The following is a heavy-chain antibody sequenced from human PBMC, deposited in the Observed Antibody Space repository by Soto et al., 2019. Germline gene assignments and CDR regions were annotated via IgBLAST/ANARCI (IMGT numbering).Heavy chain of an antibody. D-gene: IGHD3-22*01. CDR1: GGSISSGGYY. CDR3: ARGVRGNDSSGYYQKRNWFDP. V-gene: IGHV4-31*03. Sequence: PSETLSLTCTVSGGSISSGGYYWSWIRQHPGKGLEWIGYIYYSGSTYYNPSLKSRVTISVDTSKNQFSLKLSSVTAADTAVYYCARGVRGNDSSGYYQKRNWFDPWGQGTLVTVSS. CDR2: IYYSGST. J-gene: IGHJ5*02.